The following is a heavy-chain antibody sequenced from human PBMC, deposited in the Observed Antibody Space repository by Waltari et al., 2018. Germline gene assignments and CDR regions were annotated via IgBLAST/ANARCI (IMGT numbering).Heavy chain of an antibody. CDR2: IYPGDSNT. CDR1: GFNFATYG. J-gene: IGHJ4*02. CDR3: ARRAYQYYFDY. Sequence: EVQLVQSGAEVKKPGESPKISCKGSGFNFATYGIGWVRQMPGKGLEWMGVIYPGDSNTMYSPSFQGQVTFSADESTDTAYLQWTSLKASDTAIYYCARRAYQYYFDYWGQGTLVTVSS. V-gene: IGHV5-51*01. D-gene: IGHD2-21*01.